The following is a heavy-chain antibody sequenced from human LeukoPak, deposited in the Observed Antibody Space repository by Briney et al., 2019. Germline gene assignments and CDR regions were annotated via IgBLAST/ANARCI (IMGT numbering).Heavy chain of an antibody. Sequence: GGSLRLSCAASGLTFSNYGMHWVRQAPGKGLEWVAFIQFDGGDIFYTDSVKGRFTISRDNSKNTLFLQMNSLRTDDTAVYYCARDRAYYYGSGSYHYYYMDVWGKGTTVTVSS. CDR3: ARDRAYYYGSGSYHYYYMDV. CDR2: IQFDGGDI. V-gene: IGHV3-30*02. CDR1: GLTFSNYG. J-gene: IGHJ6*03. D-gene: IGHD3-10*01.